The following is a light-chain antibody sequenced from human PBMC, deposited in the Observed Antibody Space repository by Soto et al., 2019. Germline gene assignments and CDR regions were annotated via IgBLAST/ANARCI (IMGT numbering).Light chain of an antibody. CDR1: SSDIGDYKY. J-gene: IGLJ3*02. V-gene: IGLV2-14*01. Sequence: QSALTQPASVSGSPGQSITISCTGTSSDIGDYKYVSWYQQHPGNPPKLIIYEVSNRPSGVSNRFSGSKSGNTASLTISGLQAEDEADYYCSSYTSSSTLDWVFGGGTKLTVL. CDR2: EVS. CDR3: SSYTSSSTLDWV.